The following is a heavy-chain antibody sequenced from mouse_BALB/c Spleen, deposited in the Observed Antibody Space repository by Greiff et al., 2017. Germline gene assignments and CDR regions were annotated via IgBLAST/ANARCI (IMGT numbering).Heavy chain of an antibody. CDR2: IWAGGST. D-gene: IGHD1-1*01. CDR1: GFSLTSYG. V-gene: IGHV2-9*02. Sequence: VMLVESGPGLVAPSQSLSITCTASGFSLTSYGVHWVRQPPGKGLEWLGVIWAGGSTNYNSALMSRLSISKDNSKSQVFLKMNSLQTDDTAMYYCARNDDGSSYGYFDVWGAGTTVSVSS. J-gene: IGHJ1*01. CDR3: ARNDDGSSYGYFDV.